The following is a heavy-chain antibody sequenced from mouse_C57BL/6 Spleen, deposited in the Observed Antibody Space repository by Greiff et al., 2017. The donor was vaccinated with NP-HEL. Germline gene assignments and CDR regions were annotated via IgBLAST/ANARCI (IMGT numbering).Heavy chain of an antibody. J-gene: IGHJ4*01. D-gene: IGHD2-4*01. V-gene: IGHV1-82*01. CDR2: IYPGDGDT. CDR3: AKIYYDYLYAMDY. CDR1: GYAFSSSW. Sequence: QVQLKQPGPELVKPGASVKISCKASGYAFSSSWMNWVKQRPGKGLEWIGRIYPGDGDTNYNGKFKGKATLTADKSSSTAYMQLSSLTSEDSAVYFCAKIYYDYLYAMDYWGQGTSVTVSS.